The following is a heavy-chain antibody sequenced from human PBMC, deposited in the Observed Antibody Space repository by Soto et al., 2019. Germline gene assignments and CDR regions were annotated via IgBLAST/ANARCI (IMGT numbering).Heavy chain of an antibody. CDR2: ITWNSGIE. J-gene: IGHJ6*02. CDR3: AKDRGVNWGVYGMDV. D-gene: IGHD7-27*01. CDR1: GFTFNDYA. V-gene: IGHV3-9*01. Sequence: EVQLVESGGGLVHPGRSLRLSCATSGFTFNDYAMHWVRQAPGKGLEWVSGITWNSGIEGYADSVKGRFTISRDNAKSSLYLQMSSLIPEDTALYFCAKDRGVNWGVYGMDVWGQGTTVTVSS.